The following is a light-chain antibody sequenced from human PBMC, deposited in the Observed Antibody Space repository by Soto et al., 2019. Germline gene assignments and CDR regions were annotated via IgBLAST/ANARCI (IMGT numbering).Light chain of an antibody. CDR3: LQHSDYPFT. CDR1: QGIRDA. J-gene: IGKJ2*01. CDR2: SAS. Sequence: DIQMTQSPSSLSASVGDRVTITCRASQGIRDALGWYQQKPGKVPKRLIYSASSLQNGVPSRFSGSGSETVFTLTISSLQPEDFATYFCLQHSDYPFTFGQGTRL. V-gene: IGKV1-17*01.